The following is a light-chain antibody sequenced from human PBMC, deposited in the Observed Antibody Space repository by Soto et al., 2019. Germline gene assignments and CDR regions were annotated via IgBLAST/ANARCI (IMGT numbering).Light chain of an antibody. CDR3: QQYYSTPLT. V-gene: IGKV4-1*01. Sequence: DIVLTQSPDSLAVSLGERATINCKSSQSVLYSSNNKNYFAWYQQKPGQPPKLLIYWASTRESGVPDRFSGSGSGTDFTLTIRCLQAEDVAVYYCQQYYSTPLTFGGGTKVEIK. CDR2: WAS. CDR1: QSVLYSSNNKNY. J-gene: IGKJ4*01.